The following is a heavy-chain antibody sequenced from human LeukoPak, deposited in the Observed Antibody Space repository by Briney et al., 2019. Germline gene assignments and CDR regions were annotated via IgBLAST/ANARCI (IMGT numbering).Heavy chain of an antibody. D-gene: IGHD4-23*01. CDR2: ISANGGTT. J-gene: IGHJ4*02. Sequence: GSLRLSCAASGFTFSSYSINWVRQTPGKGLEWVSRISANGGTTDYADSVKGRFTISRDNSNNTLYLQMNSLRAEDTAVYFCAKPPHGGFDYWGQGTLVIVSS. V-gene: IGHV3-23*01. CDR1: GFTFSSYS. CDR3: AKPPHGGFDY.